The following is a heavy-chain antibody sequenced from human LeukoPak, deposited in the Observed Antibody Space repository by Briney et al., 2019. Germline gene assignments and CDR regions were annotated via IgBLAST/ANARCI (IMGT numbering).Heavy chain of an antibody. CDR1: GGSISSYY. Sequence: SETLSLTCTVSGGSISSYYWSWLRQPPGKGLEWIGCIYYSGYTNYKSSLKSRVTISVDTSKNQFSLKLSSVTAADTAVYYCARTTMVRGTYYMDVWGKGTTVTVSS. J-gene: IGHJ6*03. CDR2: IYYSGYT. D-gene: IGHD3-10*01. CDR3: ARTTMVRGTYYMDV. V-gene: IGHV4-59*01.